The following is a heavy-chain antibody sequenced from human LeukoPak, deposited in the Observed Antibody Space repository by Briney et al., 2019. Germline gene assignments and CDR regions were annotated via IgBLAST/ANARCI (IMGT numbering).Heavy chain of an antibody. CDR1: GYTFTNYG. CDR3: ARVIVGATSGDY. D-gene: IGHD1-26*01. Sequence: ASVKVSCKASGYTFTNYGVSWVRQAPGQGLEWMGWIIVYNGNTNYAQSLQSRVTMTTDTSTSTAYMELRSLRSDDTAVYYCARVIVGATSGDYWGQGTLVTVSS. V-gene: IGHV1-18*01. J-gene: IGHJ4*02. CDR2: IIVYNGNT.